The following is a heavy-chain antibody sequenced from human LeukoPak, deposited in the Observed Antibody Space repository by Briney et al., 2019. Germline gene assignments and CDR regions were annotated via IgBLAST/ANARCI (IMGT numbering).Heavy chain of an antibody. CDR3: ARGDPYGGYGDG. Sequence: SETLSLTCTVSGGSISSGSYYWSWIRQPAGKGLEWIGRIYTSGSTNYNPSLKSRVTISVDTSKNQFSLKLSSVTAADTAVYYCARGDPYGGYGDGWGQGTLVTVSS. CDR2: IYTSGST. V-gene: IGHV4-61*02. CDR1: GGSISSGSYY. D-gene: IGHD5-12*01. J-gene: IGHJ4*02.